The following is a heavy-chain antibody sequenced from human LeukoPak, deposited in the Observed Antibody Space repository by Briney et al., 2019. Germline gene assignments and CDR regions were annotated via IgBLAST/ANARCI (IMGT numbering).Heavy chain of an antibody. CDR3: ASFYDSSGYYYGRAGFFDY. Sequence: NPGGSLRLSCAASGFTFSSYSMNWVRQAPGRGLEWVSSISSSSSYIYYADSVKGRFTISRDNAKNSLYLQMNSLRVEDTAVYYCASFYDSSGYYYGRAGFFDYWGQGTLVTVSS. J-gene: IGHJ4*02. D-gene: IGHD3-22*01. V-gene: IGHV3-21*01. CDR1: GFTFSSYS. CDR2: ISSSSSYI.